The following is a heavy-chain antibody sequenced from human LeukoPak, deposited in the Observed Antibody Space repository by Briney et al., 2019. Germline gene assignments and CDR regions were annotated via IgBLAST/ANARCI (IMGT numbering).Heavy chain of an antibody. CDR2: IYYSGST. CDR1: GGSISSSSYY. V-gene: IGHV4-39*01. D-gene: IGHD2-2*01. J-gene: IGHJ5*02. CDR3: ARAIYCSSTSCHLSGWFDP. Sequence: SETLSLTCTVSGGSISSSSYYWGWIRQPPGKGLEWIGSIYYSGSTYYNPSLKSRVTISVDTSKNQFSLKLSSVTAAGTAVYYCARAIYCSSTSCHLSGWFDPWGQGTLVTVSS.